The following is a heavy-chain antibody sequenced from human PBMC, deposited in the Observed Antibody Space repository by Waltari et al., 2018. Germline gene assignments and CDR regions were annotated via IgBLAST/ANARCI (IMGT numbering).Heavy chain of an antibody. CDR1: GYPFHDFY. J-gene: IGHJ4*02. Sequence: QVQLVQSGAEVKKPGASVEVSCKASGYPFHDFYQPWVRLTPGQGLWWMGWISPFSGGTSFAHSFQGRVTMTRDTAISTIYLELSSLRSDDTAIYYCARDAGGIAAADTSHFDSWGQGTLVTVSS. CDR3: ARDAGGIAAADTSHFDS. D-gene: IGHD6-13*01. CDR2: ISPFSGGT. V-gene: IGHV1-2*07.